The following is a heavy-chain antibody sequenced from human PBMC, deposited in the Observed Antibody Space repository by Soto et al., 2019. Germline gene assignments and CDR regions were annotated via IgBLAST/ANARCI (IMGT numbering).Heavy chain of an antibody. CDR3: ARCIAAAGPIDY. D-gene: IGHD6-13*01. V-gene: IGHV4-4*02. CDR1: GGSISSSNW. CDR2: IYHSGST. Sequence: QVQLQESGPGLVKPSGTLSLTCAVSGGSISSSNWWSWVRQPPGKGLEWIGEIYHSGSTNYNPSLKSRXXIXVGXSKNQFSLKLNSLTAADTAVYYCARCIAAAGPIDYWGQGTLVTVSS. J-gene: IGHJ4*02.